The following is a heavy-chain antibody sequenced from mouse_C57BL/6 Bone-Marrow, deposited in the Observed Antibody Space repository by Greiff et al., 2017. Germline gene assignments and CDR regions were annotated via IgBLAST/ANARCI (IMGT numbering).Heavy chain of an antibody. J-gene: IGHJ2*01. CDR3: ASYYDYPFDY. D-gene: IGHD2-4*01. V-gene: IGHV1-50*01. CDR1: GYTFTSYW. Sequence: QVHVKQSGAELVKPGASVKLSCKASGYTFTSYWMQWVKQRPGQGLEWIGEIDPSDSYTNYNQKFKGKATLTVDTSSSTAYMQLSSLTSEDSAVYYCASYYDYPFDYWGQGTTLTVSS. CDR2: IDPSDSYT.